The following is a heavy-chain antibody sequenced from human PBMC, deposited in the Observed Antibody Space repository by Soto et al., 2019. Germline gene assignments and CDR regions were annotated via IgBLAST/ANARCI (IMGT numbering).Heavy chain of an antibody. V-gene: IGHV4-59*01. CDR3: ARVGSSWYLGMDV. CDR1: GGSISNYY. D-gene: IGHD6-13*01. J-gene: IGHJ6*02. CDR2: IYYTGST. Sequence: QVQLQESGPGLVKPSETLSLTCTVSGGSISNYYWSCIRQLPGMGLEWIGYIYYTGSTNYNPSLKSRVTISVDTSKNQFSLKLSSVTAADTAVYYCARVGSSWYLGMDVWGQGTTVTVSS.